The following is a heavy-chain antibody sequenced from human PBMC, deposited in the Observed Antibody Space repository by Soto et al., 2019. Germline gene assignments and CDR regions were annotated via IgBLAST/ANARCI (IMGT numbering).Heavy chain of an antibody. CDR3: AKDRVDFWSGYYHFDY. V-gene: IGHV3-23*01. CDR1: GFTFSSYA. D-gene: IGHD3-3*01. J-gene: IGHJ4*02. Sequence: GGSLRLSCAASGFTFSSYAMSWVRQAPGKGLEWLSAISGSATSTYYADSVKGRFSISRDNSKNTLYLQMNSLRAEDTAVYYCAKDRVDFWSGYYHFDYWGQGTLVTVSS. CDR2: ISGSATST.